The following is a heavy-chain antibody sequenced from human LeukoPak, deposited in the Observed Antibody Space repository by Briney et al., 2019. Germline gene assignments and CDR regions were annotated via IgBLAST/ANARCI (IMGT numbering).Heavy chain of an antibody. Sequence: SETLSLTCTVSGGSISSYYWRWIRQSPGKGLEWIGYIYYSGNTNKNPSLKSRLIISIDTSKNQYSLKLSSVTAADTAVYYCARVGDGNFDYWGQGSLVTVSS. V-gene: IGHV4-59*01. CDR2: IYYSGNT. CDR1: GGSISSYY. CDR3: ARVGDGNFDY. J-gene: IGHJ4*02.